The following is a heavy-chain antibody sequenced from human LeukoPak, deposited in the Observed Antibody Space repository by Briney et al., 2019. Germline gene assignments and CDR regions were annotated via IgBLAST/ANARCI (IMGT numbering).Heavy chain of an antibody. CDR3: ARLHYYGSGSYYNPPNH. V-gene: IGHV3-7*01. CDR2: IKQDGSEK. D-gene: IGHD3-10*01. Sequence: GALRLSCAASGFTFSSYWMSWVRQAPGKGLEWVANIKQDGSEKYYVDSVKGRFTISRDNAKNSLYLQMNSLRAEDTAVYYCARLHYYGSGSYYNPPNHWGQGTLVTVSS. CDR1: GFTFSSYW. J-gene: IGHJ4*02.